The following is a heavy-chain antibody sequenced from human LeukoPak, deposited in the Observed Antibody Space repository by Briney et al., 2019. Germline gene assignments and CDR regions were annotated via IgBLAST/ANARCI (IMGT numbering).Heavy chain of an antibody. CDR1: GGTFSSYA. CDR3: ARGARGGLLWFGETN. CDR2: IIPIFGTA. D-gene: IGHD3-10*01. J-gene: IGHJ4*02. V-gene: IGHV1-69*13. Sequence: SVKVSCKAPGGTFSSYAISWVRQAPGQGLEWMGGIIPIFGTANYAQKFQGRVTITADESTSTAYMELSSLRSEDTAVYYCARGARGGLLWFGETNWGQGTLVTVSS.